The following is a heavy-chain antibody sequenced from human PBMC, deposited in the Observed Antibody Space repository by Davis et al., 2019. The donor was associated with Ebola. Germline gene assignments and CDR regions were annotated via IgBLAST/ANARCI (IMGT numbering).Heavy chain of an antibody. D-gene: IGHD6-13*01. J-gene: IGHJ4*02. V-gene: IGHV3-23*01. CDR3: ARGPSTGNSFSY. CDR2: ISGSGGST. CDR1: GFTFRGYA. Sequence: PGGSLRLSCAASGFTFRGYAVTWVRQAPGKGLEWVSAISGSGGSTYYADSVKGRFTISRDNAKNSLYLQMNSLRAEDTAVYYCARGPSTGNSFSYWGQGTLVTVSS.